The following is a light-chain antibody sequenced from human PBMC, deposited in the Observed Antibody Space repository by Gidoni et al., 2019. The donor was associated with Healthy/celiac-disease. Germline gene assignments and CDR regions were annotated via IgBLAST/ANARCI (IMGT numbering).Light chain of an antibody. CDR1: SSNIGAGYD. CDR3: QSYDSSLSGVV. Sequence: QSVLTQPPSVSGAPGQRVTISCTGSSSNIGAGYDVHWYQQLPGTAPKLLLYGNSNRPSVVPDRFSCSKSVTSASLAITGLQAEDEAYYYCQSYDSSLSGVVFGGGTKLTVL. V-gene: IGLV1-40*01. CDR2: GNS. J-gene: IGLJ2*01.